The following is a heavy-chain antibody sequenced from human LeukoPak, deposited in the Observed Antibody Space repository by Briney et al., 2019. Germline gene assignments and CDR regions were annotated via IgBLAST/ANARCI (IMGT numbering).Heavy chain of an antibody. J-gene: IGHJ6*02. V-gene: IGHV4-59*01. D-gene: IGHD5-12*01. CDR3: ARERPGYSGYERRPYYYYYYGMDV. CDR2: IYYSCST. Sequence: SETLSLTCTVSDGSISSYYWSWIRQPPGKGLEWIGYIYYSCSTNYNPSLKSRVTISVDTSKNQFSLKLSSVTAADTAVYYCARERPGYSGYERRPYYYYYYGMDVWGQGTTVTVSS. CDR1: DGSISSYY.